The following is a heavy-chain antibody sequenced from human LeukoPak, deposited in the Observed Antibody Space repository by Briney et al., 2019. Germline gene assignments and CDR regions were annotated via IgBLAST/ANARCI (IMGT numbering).Heavy chain of an antibody. CDR2: IYSGGTT. D-gene: IGHD7-27*01. J-gene: IGHJ4*02. V-gene: IGHV3-66*01. CDR1: GFSVSNYY. CDR3: GRDWFKTGDPAS. Sequence: GGSLRLSCEAFGFSVSNYYMSWVRQAPGKGLECVSVIYSGGTTHYPDSVKGRFTISRDSSKNTLYLQMSNLRVEDTAVYYCGRDWFKTGDPASWGQGTLVIVSS.